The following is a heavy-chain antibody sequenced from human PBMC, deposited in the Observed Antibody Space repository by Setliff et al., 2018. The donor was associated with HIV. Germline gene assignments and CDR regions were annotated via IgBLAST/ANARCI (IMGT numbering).Heavy chain of an antibody. CDR1: GYTFTAYY. CDR3: ARAAGYSSSWHRYAFEI. D-gene: IGHD6-13*01. Sequence: ASVKVSCKASGYTFTAYYIHWVRQAPGHELQLMGRIEPSSGGTNYIQKFQGRVSRTRDTSISTVYMELSSLRSDDTAVYYCARAAGYSSSWHRYAFEIWGQGTMVTVSS. J-gene: IGHJ3*02. V-gene: IGHV1-2*06. CDR2: IEPSSGGT.